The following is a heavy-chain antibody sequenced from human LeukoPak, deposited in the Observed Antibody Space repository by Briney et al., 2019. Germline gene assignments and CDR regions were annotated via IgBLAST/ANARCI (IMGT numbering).Heavy chain of an antibody. J-gene: IGHJ4*02. CDR1: GGSISSYY. CDR3: AWACSYCGGDVDY. CDR2: IYYSGST. V-gene: IGHV4-59*01. D-gene: IGHD2-21*02. Sequence: PWETLSLTCTVSGGSISSYYWSWIRQPPGKGLEWIGYIYYSGSTNYNPSLKSRVTISVDTSKNQLPLNLITVTAADTAVYYCAWACSYCGGDVDYWGQGTMVTVSS.